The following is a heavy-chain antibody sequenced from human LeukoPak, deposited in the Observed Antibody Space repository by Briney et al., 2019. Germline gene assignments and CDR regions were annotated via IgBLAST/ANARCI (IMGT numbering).Heavy chain of an antibody. Sequence: PGGSLRLSCAASGFTFSSYWMNWARQAPGKGLVWVSRIASDGSSTTYADSVKGRFSISRDNAKNTLYLQMNSLRAEDTAVYYCARDQGRNIVVVPAAIVGIDYWGQGTLVTVSS. CDR3: ARDQGRNIVVVPAAIVGIDY. CDR2: IASDGSST. J-gene: IGHJ4*02. CDR1: GFTFSSYW. D-gene: IGHD2-2*01. V-gene: IGHV3-74*01.